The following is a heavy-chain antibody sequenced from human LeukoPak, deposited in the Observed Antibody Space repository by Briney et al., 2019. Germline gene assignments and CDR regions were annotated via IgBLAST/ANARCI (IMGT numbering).Heavy chain of an antibody. D-gene: IGHD5-18*01. CDR2: VFHSGST. J-gene: IGHJ6*03. V-gene: IGHV4-59*11. Sequence: PSETLSLTCTVSGASIKRHLWSRVRQPPGKILEWVGYVFHSGSTNYNPSLKSRVTISVDTSKNQFSLRLTSVTAADTAVYYCAGVYSYGSTYYYMDFWGKGTMVTISS. CDR3: AGVYSYGSTYYYMDF. CDR1: GASIKRHL.